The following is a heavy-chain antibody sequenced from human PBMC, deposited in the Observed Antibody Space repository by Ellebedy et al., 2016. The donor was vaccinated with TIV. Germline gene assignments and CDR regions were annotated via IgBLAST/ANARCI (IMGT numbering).Heavy chain of an antibody. CDR3: TRGGNWFDP. Sequence: PGGSLRLSCQGSGFTFTNYWIGWVRQLPGKGLEFMGLIYPIDSDIRYSPSFQGQVTISADKSNSTAYLHWSSLKASDTAMYYCTRGGNWFDPWGQGTLVTVSS. J-gene: IGHJ5*02. CDR1: GFTFTNYW. V-gene: IGHV5-51*01. CDR2: IYPIDSDI.